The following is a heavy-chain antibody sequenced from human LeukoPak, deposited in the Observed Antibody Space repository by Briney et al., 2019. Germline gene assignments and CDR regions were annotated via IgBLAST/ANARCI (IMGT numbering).Heavy chain of an antibody. V-gene: IGHV3-66*01. Sequence: PGGSLRLSCAASGFTVSSNYMSWVRQAPGKGLEWVSVIYSGGSTYYADSVKGRFTISRDNSKNTLYLHMNSLRAEDTAVYYCERDPGVLWFGESDYWGQGTLVTVSS. CDR3: ERDPGVLWFGESDY. J-gene: IGHJ4*02. CDR1: GFTVSSNY. D-gene: IGHD3-10*01. CDR2: IYSGGST.